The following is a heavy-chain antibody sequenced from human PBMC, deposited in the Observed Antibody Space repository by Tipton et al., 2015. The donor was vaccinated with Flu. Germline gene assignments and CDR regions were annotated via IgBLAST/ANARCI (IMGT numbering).Heavy chain of an antibody. CDR1: SFTFSTYW. CDR2: IKKDGSEK. J-gene: IGHJ4*02. Sequence: SLRLSCEASSFTFSTYWMNWVRQAPGKGLEWMAIIKKDGSEKLYADSVKGRFTISRDNGKNSLYLQMDSLTADDTAVYYCAGGSGWLILDWGQGTLVTVSS. V-gene: IGHV3-7*01. CDR3: AGGSGWLILD. D-gene: IGHD6-19*01.